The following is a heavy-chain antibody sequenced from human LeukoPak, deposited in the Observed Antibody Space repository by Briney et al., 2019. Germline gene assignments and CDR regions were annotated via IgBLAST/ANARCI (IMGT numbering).Heavy chain of an antibody. J-gene: IGHJ4*02. CDR2: IYWNGGST. CDR1: GFTFDDYA. V-gene: IGHV3-20*01. CDR3: ARGWEYGDYVVDY. Sequence: SGGSVSLSWAASGFTFDDYAMSWVRQAPGKGLEWVSGIYWNGGSTGYADSVKGRFTISRDNAKNSLYLQMNSLRAEDTALYHCARGWEYGDYVVDYWGQGTLVTVSS. D-gene: IGHD4-17*01.